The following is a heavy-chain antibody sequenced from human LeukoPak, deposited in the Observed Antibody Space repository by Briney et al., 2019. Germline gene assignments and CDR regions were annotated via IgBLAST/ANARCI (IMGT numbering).Heavy chain of an antibody. CDR1: GFTFSSYS. Sequence: PGGSLRLSCAASGFTFSSYSMNWVRQAPGKGLEWVSSISSSSSYIYYADSVKGRFTISRDNAKNSLYLQMNSLRAEDTAVYYCARGIAARGDYYYYYGMDVWGQGTTVTVSS. D-gene: IGHD6-6*01. J-gene: IGHJ6*02. V-gene: IGHV3-21*01. CDR3: ARGIAARGDYYYYYGMDV. CDR2: ISSSSSYI.